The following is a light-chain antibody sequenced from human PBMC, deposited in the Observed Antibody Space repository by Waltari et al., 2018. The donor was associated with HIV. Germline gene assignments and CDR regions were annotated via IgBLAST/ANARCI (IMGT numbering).Light chain of an antibody. CDR3: HQYGSSFWT. J-gene: IGKJ1*01. CDR2: GAS. CDR1: ETLKSTY. Sequence: EIVLTQSPGTLSFSPGDTATLSCMTSETLKSTYLGWYQQHRDRPPRLLIYGASTRAPGIPDRFSGSGSGTEFNLTINGLEPEDFAVYYCHQYGSSFWTFGQGTKVEVK. V-gene: IGKV3-20*01.